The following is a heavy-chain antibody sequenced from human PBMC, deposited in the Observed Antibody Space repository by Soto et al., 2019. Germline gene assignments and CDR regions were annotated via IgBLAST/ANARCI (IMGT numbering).Heavy chain of an antibody. J-gene: IGHJ6*02. V-gene: IGHV1-69*13. Sequence: GASVKVSCKASGGTFSSYAISWVRQAPGQGLEWMGGIIPIFGTANYAQKFQGRVTITADESTSTAYMELSSLRSEDTAVYYCARAQGQLAPFAGFRYYYGMDVWGQGTTVTVSS. CDR2: IIPIFGTA. CDR1: GGTFSSYA. D-gene: IGHD6-6*01. CDR3: ARAQGQLAPFAGFRYYYGMDV.